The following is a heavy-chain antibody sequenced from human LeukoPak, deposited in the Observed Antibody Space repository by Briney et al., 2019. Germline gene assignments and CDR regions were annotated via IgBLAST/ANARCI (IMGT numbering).Heavy chain of an antibody. V-gene: IGHV4-59*08. D-gene: IGHD3-10*01. CDR1: GGSISSYY. J-gene: IGHJ3*02. CDR3: ARLLSGDAFDI. CDR2: IYYSGST. Sequence: SETLSLTCTVSGGSISSYYWSWIRQPPGKGLEWIGYIYYSGSTNYNPSLKRRVTISVDTSKNQFSLKLSSVTAADTAVYYCARLLSGDAFDIWGQGTMVTVSS.